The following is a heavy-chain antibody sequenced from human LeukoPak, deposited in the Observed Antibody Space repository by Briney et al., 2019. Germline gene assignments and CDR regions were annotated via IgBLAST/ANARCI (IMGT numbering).Heavy chain of an antibody. J-gene: IGHJ4*02. D-gene: IGHD5-18*01. CDR3: ARHTSGYSSDDY. V-gene: IGHV3-23*01. CDR2: ISGSGGST. Sequence: GGSLRLSCAASGFTFSSYAMSWVRQAPGKGLEWVSAISGSGGSTYYADSVRGRFTISRDSSKNTLYLHMNSLRVEDTAVYYCARHTSGYSSDDYWGQGTLVTVSS. CDR1: GFTFSSYA.